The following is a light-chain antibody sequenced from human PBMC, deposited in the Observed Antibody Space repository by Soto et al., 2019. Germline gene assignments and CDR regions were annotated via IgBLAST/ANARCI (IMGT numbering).Light chain of an antibody. CDR3: SSYTSSSSYV. CDR1: SSDVGGYKY. CDR2: TVS. V-gene: IGLV2-14*01. J-gene: IGLJ1*01. Sequence: QSVLTQPPSASGSLGQSVTISCTGTSSDVGGYKYVSWYQQHPGKAPKLLIYTVSNRPSGVSNRFSGSKSGNTASLTISGLQAEDEADYYCSSYTSSSSYVFGTGTKVTVL.